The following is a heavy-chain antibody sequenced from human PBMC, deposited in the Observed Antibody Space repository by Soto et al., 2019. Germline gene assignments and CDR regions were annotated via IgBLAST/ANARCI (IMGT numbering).Heavy chain of an antibody. Sequence: EVQLVESGGGLVKPGGSLRLSCAASGFTFSNAWMSWVRQAPGKGLEWVGRIKSKTDGGTTDYPAPVKGRFTISRDDSKNTLYLQMNSLKTEVTAVYYCTTDEALEWSLYYWCQGTLVTVSS. D-gene: IGHD3-3*01. CDR3: TTDEALEWSLYY. J-gene: IGHJ4*02. CDR1: GFTFSNAW. CDR2: IKSKTDGGTT. V-gene: IGHV3-15*01.